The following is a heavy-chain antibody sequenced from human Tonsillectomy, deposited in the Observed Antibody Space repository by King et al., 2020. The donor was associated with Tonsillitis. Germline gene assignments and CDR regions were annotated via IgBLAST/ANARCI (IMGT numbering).Heavy chain of an antibody. J-gene: IGHJ5*02. CDR3: AKHPIIMVRGVMGRVNWFDP. Sequence: QLQESGPGLVKPSETLSLTCTVSGGSISSSSYYWGWIRQPPGKGLEWIGSIYYSGSTYYNPSLKSRVTISVDTSKNHFSLRLSSVTAADTTVYYCAKHPIIMVRGVMGRVNWFDPWGQGTLVTVSS. CDR2: IYYSGST. CDR1: GGSISSSSYY. D-gene: IGHD3-10*01. V-gene: IGHV4-39*01.